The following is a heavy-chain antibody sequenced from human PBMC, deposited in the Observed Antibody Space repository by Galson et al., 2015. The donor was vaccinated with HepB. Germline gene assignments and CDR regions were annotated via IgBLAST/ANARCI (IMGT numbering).Heavy chain of an antibody. J-gene: IGHJ4*02. D-gene: IGHD5-24*01. CDR3: ARDFGYNGADGYNYGALDY. CDR2: ISSSSSYI. CDR1: GFTFSSYG. Sequence: SLRLSCAASGFTFSSYGMNWVRQAPGKGLEWVSCISSSSSYIYHADSVKGRFTISRDNAKNSLYLQMNSLRAEDTAVYYCARDFGYNGADGYNYGALDYWGQGTLVTVSS. V-gene: IGHV3-21*01.